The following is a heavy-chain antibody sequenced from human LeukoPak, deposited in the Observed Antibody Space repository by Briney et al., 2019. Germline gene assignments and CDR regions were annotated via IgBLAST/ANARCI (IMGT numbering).Heavy chain of an antibody. V-gene: IGHV4-4*02. CDR3: AREGGPYRPLDY. CDR1: GGSITNTNY. J-gene: IGHJ4*02. Sequence: PSGTLSLTCGVSGGSITNTNYWTRVPQPPGKGQEWICEFNLQGSTNYNPSLRGRVAISVDKSENHISLELASVTAADTAVYYCAREGGPYRPLDYSGQGTLVTVPS. CDR2: FNLQGST.